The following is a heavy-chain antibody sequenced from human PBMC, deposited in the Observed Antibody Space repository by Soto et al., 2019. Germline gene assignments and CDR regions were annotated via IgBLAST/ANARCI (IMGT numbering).Heavy chain of an antibody. J-gene: IGHJ3*02. CDR1: GFTFSDHY. CDR3: ARGLSMVGDAFDI. Sequence: EVQLVESGGGLVQPGGSLRLSCEASGFTFSDHYMDWVRQAPGQGLEWLARIRSKGNGYTTDYDASVTGRFTISRDDTLKSLYLQMNCLKIEDTDVYYCARGLSMVGDAFDIWGQGTMVTVSS. D-gene: IGHD3-10*01. CDR2: IRSKGNGYTT. V-gene: IGHV3-72*01.